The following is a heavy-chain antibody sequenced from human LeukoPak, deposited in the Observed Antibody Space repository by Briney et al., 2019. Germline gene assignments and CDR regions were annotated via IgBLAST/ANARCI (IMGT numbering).Heavy chain of an antibody. D-gene: IGHD5-18*01. V-gene: IGHV3-23*01. CDR1: GFTFSSYA. Sequence: GGSLRLSCAASGFTFSSYAMSWVRQAPGKGLEWVSAISGSGGSTYYADSVKGRFTISRDNSKNTLYLQMNSLRAEDTAVYYCAKDGGYSYGGRKAFEIWGQGTMVTVSS. CDR2: ISGSGGST. J-gene: IGHJ3*02. CDR3: AKDGGYSYGGRKAFEI.